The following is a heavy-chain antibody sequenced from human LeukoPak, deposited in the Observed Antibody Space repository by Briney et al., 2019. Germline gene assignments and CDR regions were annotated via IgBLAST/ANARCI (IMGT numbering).Heavy chain of an antibody. J-gene: IGHJ4*02. V-gene: IGHV3-15*01. Sequence: PGGSLRLSCAASGFSYYNAWMSWVRQAPGKGLEWVGHIKGEPDGGTTHYAAPVKGRFFISRDDSKNTLYLQMNSLKSDDTAVYYCTTDRGITIRPLFDYWGQGTLVTVSS. CDR2: IKGEPDGGTT. CDR3: TTDRGITIRPLFDY. CDR1: GFSYYNAW. D-gene: IGHD3-10*01.